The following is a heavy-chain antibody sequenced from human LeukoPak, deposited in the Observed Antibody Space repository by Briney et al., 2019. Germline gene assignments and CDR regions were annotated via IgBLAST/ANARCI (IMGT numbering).Heavy chain of an antibody. V-gene: IGHV1-46*01. Sequence: ASVTVSCTASGYTFTIYYMHWVRQAPGQGLEWMGIINPSGGSTSYAQKFQGRVTMTRDTSTSTVYMELSSLRSEDTAVYYCARDHCGGGSCTGAYWYFDLWGRGTLVTVSS. CDR3: ARDHCGGGSCTGAYWYFDL. J-gene: IGHJ2*01. CDR1: GYTFTIYY. CDR2: INPSGGST. D-gene: IGHD2-15*01.